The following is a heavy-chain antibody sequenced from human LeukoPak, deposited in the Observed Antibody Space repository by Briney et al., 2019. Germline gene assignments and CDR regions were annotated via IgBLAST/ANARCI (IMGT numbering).Heavy chain of an antibody. J-gene: IGHJ6*03. V-gene: IGHV4-59*11. CDR1: GGSINRHY. CDR2: ISYRGST. CDR3: AGEFLPLRDGYMDV. Sequence: SETLSLTCTVSGGSINRHYWSWIRQAPGKGLEWIGHISYRGSTNYNPSLKSRVTMSVDTSKNQFSLKLTSVTAADTAVYFCAGEFLPLRDGYMDVWGKGTTVTVSS. D-gene: IGHD5-24*01.